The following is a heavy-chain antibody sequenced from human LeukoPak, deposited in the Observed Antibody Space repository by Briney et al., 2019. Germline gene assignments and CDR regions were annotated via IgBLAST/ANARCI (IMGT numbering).Heavy chain of an antibody. CDR3: AKALCGGGSCYYFDY. CDR2: ISWNSGSI. J-gene: IGHJ4*02. V-gene: IGHV3-9*01. CDR1: GFTFDDYA. D-gene: IGHD2-15*01. Sequence: GGSLRLSCAASGFTFDDYAMHWVRQAPGKGLEWVSGISWNSGSIGYADSVKGRFTISRDNAKNSLYLQMNSLRAEDTALYCCAKALCGGGSCYYFDYWGQGTLVTVSS.